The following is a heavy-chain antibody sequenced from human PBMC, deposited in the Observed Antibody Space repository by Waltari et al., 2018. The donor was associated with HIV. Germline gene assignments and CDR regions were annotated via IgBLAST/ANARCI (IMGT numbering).Heavy chain of an antibody. CDR1: GFSFIKYS. CDR2: SSSGSSAR. J-gene: IGHJ4*02. Sequence: EVQLVVSGGGLVQPGGSLRLSCEASGFSFIKYSMHWVRQAPGKGLEWVSYSSSGSSARYYADSLKGRFTISRDNAKNSLYLQMYSLRPEDTTVYYCARDGDRRDFDYWGQGTLVTVSS. D-gene: IGHD2-21*02. CDR3: ARDGDRRDFDY. V-gene: IGHV3-48*01.